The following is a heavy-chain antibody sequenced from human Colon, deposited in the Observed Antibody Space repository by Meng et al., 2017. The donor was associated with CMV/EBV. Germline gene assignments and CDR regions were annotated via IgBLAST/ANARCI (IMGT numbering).Heavy chain of an antibody. CDR1: GFTVSSNY. J-gene: IGHJ4*02. D-gene: IGHD2-21*01. CDR3: AKSYHHGLFIYDY. CDR2: IYSGGST. V-gene: IGHV3-53*01. Sequence: GESLKISCAASGFTVSSNYMSWVRQAPGKGLECVSLIYSGGSTYYADSVKGRFTISRDNSKNTLYLQMNSLRAEDTAVYYCAKSYHHGLFIYDYWGQGTLVTVSS.